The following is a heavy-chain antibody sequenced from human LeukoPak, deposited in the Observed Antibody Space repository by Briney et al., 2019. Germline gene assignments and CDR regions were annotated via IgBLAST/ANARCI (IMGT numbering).Heavy chain of an antibody. CDR2: ISSSGSTI. CDR3: ARDLFPSAPDI. CDR1: GFTLSSYE. Sequence: GGSLRLSCAASGFTLSSYEMNWVRQAPGKGLEWVSYISSSGSTIYYADSVKGRFTISRDNAKNSLYLQMNSLRAEDTAVYYCARDLFPSAPDIWGQGTMVTVSS. V-gene: IGHV3-48*03. J-gene: IGHJ3*02.